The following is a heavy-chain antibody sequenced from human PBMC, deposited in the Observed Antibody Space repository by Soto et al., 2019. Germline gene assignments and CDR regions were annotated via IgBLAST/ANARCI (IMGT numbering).Heavy chain of an antibody. D-gene: IGHD3-10*01. CDR2: IIAGGGDT. V-gene: IGHV3-23*01. CDR1: GFTFSHYA. CDR3: AKKYSYVSVTYLYHFDC. Sequence: EMQLLESGGGLVQPGGSLRLSCAASGFTFSHYAMSWVRQAPGKGLEWVSTIIAGGGDTYYAESVKGRFTISRDNAKNTLYMQMNCLRAEDTVLYYCAKKYSYVSVTYLYHFDCWGQGTLVTVSS. J-gene: IGHJ4*02.